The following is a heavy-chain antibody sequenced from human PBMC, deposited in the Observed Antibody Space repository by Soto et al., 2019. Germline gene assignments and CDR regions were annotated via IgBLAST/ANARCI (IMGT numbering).Heavy chain of an antibody. CDR3: ARGGGGYYYDSSGYYADY. J-gene: IGHJ4*02. Sequence: QVQLQESGPGLVKPSQTLSLTCTVSGGSISSGGYYWSWIRQHPGKGLAWIGYIYYSGITYYNPSLRSRVTISVDTSKNQFSLKLSSVTAADTAVYYCARGGGGYYYDSSGYYADYWGQGTLVTVSS. CDR1: GGSISSGGYY. V-gene: IGHV4-31*03. D-gene: IGHD3-22*01. CDR2: IYYSGIT.